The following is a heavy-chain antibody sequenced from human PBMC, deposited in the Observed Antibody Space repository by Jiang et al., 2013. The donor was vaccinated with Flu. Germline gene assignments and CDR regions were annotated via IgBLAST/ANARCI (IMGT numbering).Heavy chain of an antibody. J-gene: IGHJ4*02. D-gene: IGHD5-18*01. CDR3: ARDQGLGYTYGYGPFDY. CDR1: GGTFSGYA. V-gene: IGHV1-69*01. Sequence: EVKKPGSSVRVSCRASGGTFSGYAFSWVRQAPGQGLEWMGGIIPIYGTTQYAQKFQGRVTITADESTSTTYMDLRSLTSEDTAVFYCARDQGLGYTYGYGPFDYWGQGTLITVSS. CDR2: IIPIYGTT.